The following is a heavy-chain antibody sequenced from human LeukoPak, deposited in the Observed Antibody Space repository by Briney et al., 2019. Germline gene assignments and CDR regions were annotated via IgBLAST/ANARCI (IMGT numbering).Heavy chain of an antibody. CDR2: IKQDGSEK. J-gene: IGHJ4*02. CDR1: GFTFSNYY. Sequence: GGSLRLSCAASGFTFSNYYMIWVRQAPGQGLEWVANIKQDGSEKSYVDSVKDRFSISRDNAKNSLYLQMNSLRVEDTAVYYCARARTSGDEALAGNYWGQGTLVTVSS. V-gene: IGHV3-7*01. CDR3: ARARTSGDEALAGNY. D-gene: IGHD6-19*01.